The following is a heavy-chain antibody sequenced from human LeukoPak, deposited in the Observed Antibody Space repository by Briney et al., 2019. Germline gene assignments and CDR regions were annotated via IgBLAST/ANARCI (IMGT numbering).Heavy chain of an antibody. CDR2: IKQDGSEK. D-gene: IGHD3-3*01. V-gene: IGHV3-7*01. Sequence: PGGSLRLSCAASGFTFSSYWMSWVRQAPGKGLEWVANIKQDGSEKYYVDSVKGRFTISRDNAKNSLYLQMNSLRAEDTAVYYCARDPHYDFWSGYSHYGMDVWGQGTTVTVFS. J-gene: IGHJ6*02. CDR3: ARDPHYDFWSGYSHYGMDV. CDR1: GFTFSSYW.